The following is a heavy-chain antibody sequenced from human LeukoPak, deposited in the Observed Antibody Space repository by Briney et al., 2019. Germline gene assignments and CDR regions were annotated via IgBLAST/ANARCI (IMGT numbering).Heavy chain of an antibody. J-gene: IGHJ4*02. CDR1: GFTFSSYA. V-gene: IGHV3-64D*09. D-gene: IGHD3-22*01. CDR2: ISGSGGST. Sequence: SGGSLRLSCSASGFTFSSYAMHWVRQAPGKGLEHISAISGSGGSTHYADSVRGRFIISRDNSKNTLFLQMSSLRDEDTAVYYCVKGVTYSSGYLDYWGQGTPVTVSS. CDR3: VKGVTYSSGYLDY.